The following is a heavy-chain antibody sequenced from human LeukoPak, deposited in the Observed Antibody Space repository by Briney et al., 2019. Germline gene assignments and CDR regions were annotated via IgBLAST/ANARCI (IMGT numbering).Heavy chain of an antibody. CDR1: GGSVSDGRYY. V-gene: IGHV4-39*01. J-gene: IGHJ4*02. D-gene: IGHD6-19*01. CDR2: MYYSGSA. CDR3: ARQSSYSSGWYFDY. Sequence: SETLSLTCTVSGGSVSDGRYYWGSIRQPPGKGLEWIGNMYYSGSANYNPSLKSRVTISIDTSKNQFSLKLSSVTAADTAVYYCARQSSYSSGWYFDYWGQGTLVTVSS.